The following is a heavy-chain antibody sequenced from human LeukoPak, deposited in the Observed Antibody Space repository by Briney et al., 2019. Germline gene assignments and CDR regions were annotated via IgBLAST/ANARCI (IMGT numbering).Heavy chain of an antibody. Sequence: ASVKVSCKASGGTFRTFGISWVRQAPGQGLEWVGIINPNGGYTAYAQKFRGRVTLTRDMSTTSVYMELTSLRSEDTAVYYCARDHSGKWDLLSGWWFDPWGQGTLVTVSS. CDR2: INPNGGYT. CDR1: GGTFRTFG. V-gene: IGHV1-46*01. CDR3: ARDHSGKWDLLSGWWFDP. D-gene: IGHD1-26*01. J-gene: IGHJ5*02.